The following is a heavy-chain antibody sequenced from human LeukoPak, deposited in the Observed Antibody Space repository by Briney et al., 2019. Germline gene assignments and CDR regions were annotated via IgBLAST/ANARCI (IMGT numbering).Heavy chain of an antibody. D-gene: IGHD6-19*01. CDR2: INHSGST. Sequence: PSETLSLTCAVYGGSFSGYYWSWIRQPPGKGLEWIGEINHSGSTNYNPSLKSRVTISVDTSKNQFSLKLSSVTPEDTAVYYCARAELAVAENWFDPWGQGTLVTVSS. CDR1: GGSFSGYY. CDR3: ARAELAVAENWFDP. V-gene: IGHV4-34*01. J-gene: IGHJ5*02.